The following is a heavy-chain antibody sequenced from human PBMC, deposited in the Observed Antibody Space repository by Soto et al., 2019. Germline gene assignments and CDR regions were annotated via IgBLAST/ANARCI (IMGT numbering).Heavy chain of an antibody. Sequence: GGSLRLSCAASGSTFSSYAMSWVRQAPGKGLEWVSAISGSGGSTYYADSVKGRFTISRDNSKNTLYLQMNSLRAEDTAVYYCAKDPSLQYPSGWFDPWGQGTLVTVSS. CDR2: ISGSGGST. D-gene: IGHD4-4*01. J-gene: IGHJ5*02. CDR1: GSTFSSYA. CDR3: AKDPSLQYPSGWFDP. V-gene: IGHV3-23*01.